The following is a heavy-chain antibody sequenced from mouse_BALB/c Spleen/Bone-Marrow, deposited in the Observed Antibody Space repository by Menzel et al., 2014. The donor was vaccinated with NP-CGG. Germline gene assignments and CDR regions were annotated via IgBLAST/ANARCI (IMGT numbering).Heavy chain of an antibody. CDR2: IHPNTDTT. J-gene: IGHJ2*01. CDR3: RRHHRYAYYLDY. CDR1: GYTFTSSW. Sequence: QVQLQQSGPVLVRPGASVKLSCKASGYTFTSSWMHWAKQRPGQGLEWIGEIHPNTDTTNYDEKFKGKAKLTVDTSSRTAYVDLSSLTSEDAAVYYCRRHHRYAYYLDYWGQGTTLTVSS. D-gene: IGHD2-14*01. V-gene: IGHV1S130*01.